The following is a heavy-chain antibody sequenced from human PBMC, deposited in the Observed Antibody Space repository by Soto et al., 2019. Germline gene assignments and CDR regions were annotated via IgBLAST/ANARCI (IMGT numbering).Heavy chain of an antibody. CDR3: ARGRSSGWSPDY. Sequence: PGGSLRLSCAASGFTFSSYGMHWVRQAPGKGLEWVAVISYDGSNKYYADSVKGRFTISRDNSKNTLYLQMNSLRAEDTAVYYCARGRSSGWSPDYWGQGTLVTVYS. CDR1: GFTFSSYG. CDR2: ISYDGSNK. J-gene: IGHJ4*02. D-gene: IGHD6-19*01. V-gene: IGHV3-30*03.